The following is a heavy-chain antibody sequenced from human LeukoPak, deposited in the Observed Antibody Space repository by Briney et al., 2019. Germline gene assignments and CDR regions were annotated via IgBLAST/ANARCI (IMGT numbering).Heavy chain of an antibody. CDR3: ARHSEVRGVYMPEYFQH. Sequence: ASVKVSCKASGYTFTSYGISWVRQAPGQGLEWMGWISAYNGNTNYAQKLQGRVTMTTDTSTSTAYTELRSLRSDDTAVYYCARHSEVRGVYMPEYFQHWGQGTLVTVSS. V-gene: IGHV1-18*01. J-gene: IGHJ1*01. D-gene: IGHD3-10*01. CDR2: ISAYNGNT. CDR1: GYTFTSYG.